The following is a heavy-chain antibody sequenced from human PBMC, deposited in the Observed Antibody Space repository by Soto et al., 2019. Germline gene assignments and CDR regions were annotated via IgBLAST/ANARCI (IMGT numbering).Heavy chain of an antibody. CDR1: GYTFTGYY. CDR3: ARDQVPAALLGWFDP. Sequence: ASVKVSCKASGYTFTGYYMHWVRQAPGQGLEWMGWINPNSGGTNYAQKFQGWVTMTRDTSISTAYMELSRLRSDDTAVYYCARDQVPAALLGWFDPWGQGTLVTV. CDR2: INPNSGGT. V-gene: IGHV1-2*04. J-gene: IGHJ5*02. D-gene: IGHD2-2*01.